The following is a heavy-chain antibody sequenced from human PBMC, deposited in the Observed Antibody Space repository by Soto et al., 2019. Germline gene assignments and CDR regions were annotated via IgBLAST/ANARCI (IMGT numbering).Heavy chain of an antibody. V-gene: IGHV3-33*01. CDR2: IWYDGSNK. J-gene: IGHJ3*02. CDR1: GFTFSSYG. D-gene: IGHD3-22*01. Sequence: PGGSLRLSCAASGFTFSSYGMHWVRQAPGKGLEWVAVIWYDGSNKYYADSVKGRFTISRDNSKNTLYLQMNSLRAEDTAVYYCARDSLSYYDSSGSDAFDIWDQGTMVTVSS. CDR3: ARDSLSYYDSSGSDAFDI.